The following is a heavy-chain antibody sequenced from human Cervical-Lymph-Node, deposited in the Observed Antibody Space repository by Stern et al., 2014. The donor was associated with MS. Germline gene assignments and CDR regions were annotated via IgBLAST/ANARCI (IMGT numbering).Heavy chain of an antibody. V-gene: IGHV5-51*01. CDR1: GYSFTNSW. Sequence: EVQLVESGAEVKKPGQSLKISCKGSGYSFTNSWIGWVRQMPGKGLELMGIITPVDSETRYSPSFQGQVTISVDKSIKTAYVQWTSLEASDTAMYYCARQGCATTSCHTIDSWGQGTLITVSS. CDR3: ARQGCATTSCHTIDS. CDR2: ITPVDSET. D-gene: IGHD2-2*02. J-gene: IGHJ4*02.